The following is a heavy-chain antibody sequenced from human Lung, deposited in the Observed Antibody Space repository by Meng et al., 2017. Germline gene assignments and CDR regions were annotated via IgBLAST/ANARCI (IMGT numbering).Heavy chain of an antibody. CDR3: TRAPLPAGRGLKNWFEP. CDR2: ISHSGST. D-gene: IGHD2-2*01. CDR1: GRSFSGYY. J-gene: IGHJ5*02. Sequence: QVQLQQWGAGLLKPSETLSLTCGVYGRSFSGYYWSWIRQPPGKGLEWIGEISHSGSTNYNPSLKSRVTISVDTSKNQFSLQLTSVTAADTAMYYCTRAPLPAGRGLKNWFEPWGQGTLVTVSS. V-gene: IGHV4-34*01.